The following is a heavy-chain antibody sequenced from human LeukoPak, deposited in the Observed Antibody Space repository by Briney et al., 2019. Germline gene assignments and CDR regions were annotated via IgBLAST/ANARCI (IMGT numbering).Heavy chain of an antibody. D-gene: IGHD5-12*01. CDR3: AREERVATTTIDY. Sequence: PGGSLRLSCAASGFTFSSYGMHWVRQAPGKGLEWVAVIWYDGSNKYYADSVKGRFTISRDNSKNTLYLQMNSLRAEDTAAYYCAREERVATTTIDYWGQGTMVTVSS. J-gene: IGHJ4*02. CDR2: IWYDGSNK. V-gene: IGHV3-33*01. CDR1: GFTFSSYG.